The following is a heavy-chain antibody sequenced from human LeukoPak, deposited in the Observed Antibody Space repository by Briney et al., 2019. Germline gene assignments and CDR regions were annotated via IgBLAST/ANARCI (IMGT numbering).Heavy chain of an antibody. V-gene: IGHV3-74*01. CDR1: GFSFSSNW. Sequence: GGSPRLSCAASGFSFSSNWMHWVRQAPGEGLVWVSRVNSDGSGTSYADSVKGRFTISRDNAKNTLYLQMNSLRAEDTAVYYCATSLGPLTDYWGQGTLVTVSS. CDR3: ATSLGPLTDY. J-gene: IGHJ4*02. D-gene: IGHD7-27*01. CDR2: VNSDGSGT.